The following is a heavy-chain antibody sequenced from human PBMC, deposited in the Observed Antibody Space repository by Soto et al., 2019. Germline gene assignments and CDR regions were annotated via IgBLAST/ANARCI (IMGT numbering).Heavy chain of an antibody. CDR1: GYTFTRYH. D-gene: IGHD2-2*01. CDR3: AREVGYCSSTSCSRYYGMDV. Sequence: GAPVKVSFKASGYTFTRYHIHWGRQAPGQRPEWMGWINPNSGGTNYAQKFQGWVTMTRDTSISTAYMELSRLRSDDTAVYYCAREVGYCSSTSCSRYYGMDVWGQGTTVTVSS. V-gene: IGHV1-2*04. J-gene: IGHJ6*02. CDR2: INPNSGGT.